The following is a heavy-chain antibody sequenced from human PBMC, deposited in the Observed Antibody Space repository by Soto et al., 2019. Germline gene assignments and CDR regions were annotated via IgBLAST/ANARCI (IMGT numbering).Heavy chain of an antibody. D-gene: IGHD3-10*01. J-gene: IGHJ4*02. Sequence: QVPLVQSGAEVKEPGASVKVSCKASGYTFPNYGITWVRQAPGQGLEWMGWISAYKTNIKYAQKFQGRVTLTTDTSTSTAYMELRSLRSDDTAIYYCARDLDGSGAYYTDFWGQGTLVTVSS. CDR3: ARDLDGSGAYYTDF. V-gene: IGHV1-18*01. CDR1: GYTFPNYG. CDR2: ISAYKTNI.